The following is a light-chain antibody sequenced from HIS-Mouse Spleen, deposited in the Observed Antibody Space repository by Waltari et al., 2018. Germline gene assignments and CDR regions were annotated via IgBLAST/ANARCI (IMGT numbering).Light chain of an antibody. V-gene: IGLV1-51*01. CDR2: ENN. CDR1: SSNIGNNY. Sequence: QSVLTQPPSVSAAPGQKVTISCSGSSSNIGNNYVSWYQQLPGTAPKLLIYENNKLPSAIPDRFSGSKSGTSATLGITGLQTGDEADYYCGTWDSSLSAVVFGGGTKRTVL. CDR3: GTWDSSLSAVV. J-gene: IGLJ2*01.